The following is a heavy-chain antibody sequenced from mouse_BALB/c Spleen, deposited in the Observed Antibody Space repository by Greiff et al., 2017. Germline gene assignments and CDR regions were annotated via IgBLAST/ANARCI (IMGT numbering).Heavy chain of an antibody. D-gene: IGHD2-1*01. CDR1: GYSITSDYA. CDR2: ISYSGST. CDR3: ARSDYGNPFDY. J-gene: IGHJ2*01. V-gene: IGHV3-2*02. Sequence: DVKLQESGPGLVKPSQSLSLTCTVTGYSITSDYAWNWIRQFPGNKLEWMGYISYSGSTSYNPSLKSRISITRDTSKNQFFLQLNSVTTEDTATYYCARSDYGNPFDYWGQGTTLTVSS.